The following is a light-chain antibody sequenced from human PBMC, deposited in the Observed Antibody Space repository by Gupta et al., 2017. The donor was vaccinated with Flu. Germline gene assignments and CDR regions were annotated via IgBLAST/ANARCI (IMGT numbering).Light chain of an antibody. V-gene: IGKV2-30*01. CDR2: KAS. CDR3: RQGKHWPCT. Sequence: VTLGKPAFIYCGTSHRRREQDGYKYLDWFQQRPGQAPRRLIYKASHRDYGVPDSFSGIGWDTDFTLKISRGEADDVGVYYCRQGKHWPCTFGQGTXMEI. CDR1: HRRREQDGYKY. J-gene: IGKJ2*02.